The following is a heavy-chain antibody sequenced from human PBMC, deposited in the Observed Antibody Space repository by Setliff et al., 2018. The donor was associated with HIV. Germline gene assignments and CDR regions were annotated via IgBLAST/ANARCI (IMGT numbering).Heavy chain of an antibody. CDR1: GGSISSGGHC. CDR3: ARGEDNYFYYMDV. V-gene: IGHV4-31*03. J-gene: IGHJ6*03. Sequence: PSETLSLTCSVSGGSISSGGHCWSWIRQHPGKGLEWVGYIYYSGSTYYNPSLKSRVIISVDTSKNHFSLKLASVTAADTAVYYCARGEDNYFYYMDVWGKGTTVTVSS. CDR2: IYYSGST.